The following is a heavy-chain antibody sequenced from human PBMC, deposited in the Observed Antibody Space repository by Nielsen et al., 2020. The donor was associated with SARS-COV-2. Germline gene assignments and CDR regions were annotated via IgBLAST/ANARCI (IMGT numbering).Heavy chain of an antibody. CDR3: AKDRSSGWKESYYFDY. J-gene: IGHJ4*02. D-gene: IGHD6-19*01. V-gene: IGHV3-9*01. Sequence: GGSLRLSCAASGFTFDDYAMHWVRQAPGKGLEWVSGISWNSGSIGYADSVKGRFTISRDNAKNSLYLQMNSLRAEDTALYYCAKDRSSGWKESYYFDYWGQGTLVTVSS. CDR1: GFTFDDYA. CDR2: ISWNSGSI.